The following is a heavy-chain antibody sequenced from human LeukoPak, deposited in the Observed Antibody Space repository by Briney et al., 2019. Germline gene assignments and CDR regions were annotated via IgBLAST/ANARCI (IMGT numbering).Heavy chain of an antibody. CDR2: IYHSGST. CDR1: GGSISSGGYS. V-gene: IGHV4-30-2*01. Sequence: PSETLSLTCAVSGGSISSGGYSWSWIRQPPGRGLEWIGYIYHSGSTYYNPSLKSRVTISVDRSKNQFSLKLSSVTAADTAVYYCASLDSSGYYYFDYWGRGTLVTVSS. CDR3: ASLDSSGYYYFDY. D-gene: IGHD3-22*01. J-gene: IGHJ4*02.